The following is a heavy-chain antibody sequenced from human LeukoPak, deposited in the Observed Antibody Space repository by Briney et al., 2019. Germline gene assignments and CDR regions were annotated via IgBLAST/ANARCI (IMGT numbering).Heavy chain of an antibody. J-gene: IGHJ4*02. Sequence: PGGSLRLSCAASGFTFSSYAMSWVRQAPGKGLEWVSAISGSGGSTYYADSVEGRSTISRDNSKNTLYLQMNSLRAEDTAVYYCARDLDYYDSSGSIDYWGQGTLVTVSS. CDR2: ISGSGGST. CDR1: GFTFSSYA. D-gene: IGHD3-22*01. CDR3: ARDLDYYDSSGSIDY. V-gene: IGHV3-23*01.